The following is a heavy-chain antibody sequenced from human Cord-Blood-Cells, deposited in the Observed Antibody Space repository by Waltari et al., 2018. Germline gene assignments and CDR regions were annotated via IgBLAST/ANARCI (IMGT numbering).Heavy chain of an antibody. D-gene: IGHD3-10*01. Sequence: EVQLVESGGGLVQPGGSLRLSCAASGFTFSSYWMSWVRQAPGKGREWVANIKQDGSEKYYVDSVKGRFTITRDNAKNSLYLQMNSLRAEDMAVYYCARGAFGELLSDYWGQGTLVTVSS. CDR2: IKQDGSEK. CDR3: ARGAFGELLSDY. CDR1: GFTFSSYW. J-gene: IGHJ4*02. V-gene: IGHV3-7*01.